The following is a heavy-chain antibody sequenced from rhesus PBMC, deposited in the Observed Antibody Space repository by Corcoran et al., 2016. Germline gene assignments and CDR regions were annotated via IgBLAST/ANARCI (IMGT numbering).Heavy chain of an antibody. D-gene: IGHD2-39*02. CDR3: ARQGYTDHLGGLDS. CDR2: VYGNRAST. Sequence: VQLQESGPGLVKPPEPLSLPCPVSGGPLPVSHTCNRTRPSPGKGREWSGAVYGNRASTNYKPSLKSRVTISKDTSKNQFSLRLTSVTAADTAMYYCARQGYTDHLGGLDSWGQGVVVTVSS. J-gene: IGHJ6*01. V-gene: IGHV4-143*01. CDR1: GGPLPVSHT.